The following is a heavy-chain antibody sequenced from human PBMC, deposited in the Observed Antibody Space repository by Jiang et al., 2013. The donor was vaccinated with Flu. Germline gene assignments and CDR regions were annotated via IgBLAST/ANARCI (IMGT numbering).Heavy chain of an antibody. V-gene: IGHV1-69*01. Sequence: ISWVRQAPGQGLEWMGGIIPIFGTANYAQKFQGRVTITADESTSTAYMELSSLRSEDTAVYYCARGAPSYSSGWYILDYWGQGTLVTVSS. D-gene: IGHD6-19*01. J-gene: IGHJ4*02. CDR2: IIPIFGTA. CDR3: ARGAPSYSSGWYILDY.